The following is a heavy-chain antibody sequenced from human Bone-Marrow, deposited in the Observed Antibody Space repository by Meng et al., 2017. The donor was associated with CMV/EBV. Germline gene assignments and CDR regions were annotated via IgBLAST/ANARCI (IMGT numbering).Heavy chain of an antibody. CDR2: INPDGATT. J-gene: IGHJ3*01. D-gene: IGHD3-22*01. CDR1: GYNFITYY. Sequence: ASVKVSCKASGYNFITYYIHWVRQAPGQGLEWMGRINPDGATTTYAQKFQAVVTLTSDTSTSTVYMELSSLSSEDTAVYFCARDLVGYDALDFWGQGTMVTVSS. V-gene: IGHV1-46*01. CDR3: ARDLVGYDALDF.